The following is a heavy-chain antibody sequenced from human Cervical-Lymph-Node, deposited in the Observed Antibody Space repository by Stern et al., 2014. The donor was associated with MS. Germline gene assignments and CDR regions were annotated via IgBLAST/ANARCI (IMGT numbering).Heavy chain of an antibody. Sequence: EQLVESGAEVKKPGASVKVSCETSGYVFTAYDINWVRQAPGQGLEWMGWMNPNSGNTGYAQQFQGRVTMTRDTSITTAYMEMSSLRSEDTAVYYCAAQLGPDVWGQGTRVTVSS. J-gene: IGHJ4*02. CDR1: GYVFTAYD. CDR2: MNPNSGNT. V-gene: IGHV1-8*02. D-gene: IGHD6-13*01. CDR3: AAQLGPDV.